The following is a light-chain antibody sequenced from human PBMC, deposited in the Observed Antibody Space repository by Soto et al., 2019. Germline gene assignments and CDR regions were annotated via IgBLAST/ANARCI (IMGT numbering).Light chain of an antibody. Sequence: QSVLTQPPSVSGAPGQRVTISCTGSSSNIGAGYDVPWYQQLPGTAPKLLIQGDSNRPSGVPDRFSGSKSGTSASLAITGLQADDEADYYCQSYDSSLSGWVFGGGTKLTVL. V-gene: IGLV1-40*01. CDR1: SSNIGAGYD. CDR2: GDS. J-gene: IGLJ3*02. CDR3: QSYDSSLSGWV.